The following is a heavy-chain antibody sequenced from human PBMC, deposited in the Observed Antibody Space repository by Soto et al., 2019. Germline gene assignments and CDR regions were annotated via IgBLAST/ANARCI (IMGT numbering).Heavy chain of an antibody. CDR2: INGPGDDT. CDR1: GFTFHNYA. Sequence: EVQRLEAGGNLVQYGGSLRLSCAASGFTFHNYAMSWVLQAPGKGLEWVSSINGPGDDTYYADSVKGRFTISRDNSKNALYLNMNSRRAEATALYYCAKKEEYDHVWGKAPLDWGQVTLVTVSS. D-gene: IGHD3-16*01. CDR3: AKKEEYDHVWGKAPLD. J-gene: IGHJ4*03. V-gene: IGHV3-23*01.